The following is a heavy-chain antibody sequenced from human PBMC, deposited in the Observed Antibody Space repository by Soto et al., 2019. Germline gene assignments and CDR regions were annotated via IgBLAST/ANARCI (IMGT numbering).Heavy chain of an antibody. J-gene: IGHJ4*02. CDR1: GFTFSNYA. CDR2: ISANGRNA. V-gene: IGHV3-23*01. Sequence: GGSLRLSCAASGFTFSNYAMNWIRQAPGKGLEWLSSISANGRNAYYADSVKGRFTIPRDRSKNTLYLQLDSLRVEDTAIYFCAKDRSSLGWLALGAPFDSWGQGTLVTVSS. D-gene: IGHD3-22*01. CDR3: AKDRSSLGWLALGAPFDS.